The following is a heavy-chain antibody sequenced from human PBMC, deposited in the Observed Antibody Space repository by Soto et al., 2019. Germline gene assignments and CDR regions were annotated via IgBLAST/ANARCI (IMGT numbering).Heavy chain of an antibody. CDR1: GFAFSTYA. J-gene: IGHJ6*02. D-gene: IGHD6-13*01. V-gene: IGHV3-23*01. Sequence: GGSLRLSCAASGFAFSTYAMTWVRQAPGKGVEWVSVISGSGGSSYYADSVKGRFTISRDNSKNTLFLQMNGLRAEDTAVYYCAKVTKRAAAGRYEYYKYGMDVWGQGTTVTVSS. CDR3: AKVTKRAAAGRYEYYKYGMDV. CDR2: ISGSGGSS.